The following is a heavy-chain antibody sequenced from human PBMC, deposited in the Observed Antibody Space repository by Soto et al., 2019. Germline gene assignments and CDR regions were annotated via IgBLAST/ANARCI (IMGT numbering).Heavy chain of an antibody. V-gene: IGHV4-39*01. J-gene: IGHJ3*01. CDR2: FYYSGST. D-gene: IGHD4-4*01. CDR3: ARHIPYDYSNYGSAFDV. Sequence: SETLSLTCTVSGGSISSSSYFWGWIRQSPGKGLEWIGSFYYSGSTYYSPSLKSRVTISEDTSKNQFSLNLSSVTAADTAVYYCARHIPYDYSNYGSAFDVWGQGTMVTVSS. CDR1: GGSISSSSYF.